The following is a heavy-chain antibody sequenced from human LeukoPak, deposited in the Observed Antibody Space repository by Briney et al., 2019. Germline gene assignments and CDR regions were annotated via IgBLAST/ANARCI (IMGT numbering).Heavy chain of an antibody. J-gene: IGHJ6*03. V-gene: IGHV3-21*06. CDR3: ATSGGKYLDWQYYYMDV. Sequence: PGGSLRLSCAASGFTFIGYSMSWVRQAPGKGLEWVSSISSSSSYIYYADSVKGRFTISRDNAKNSLYLEMNSLRAEDTAVYFYATSGGKYLDWQYYYMDVWGKGTTVTVSS. CDR2: ISSSSSYI. CDR1: GFTFIGYS. D-gene: IGHD3-9*01.